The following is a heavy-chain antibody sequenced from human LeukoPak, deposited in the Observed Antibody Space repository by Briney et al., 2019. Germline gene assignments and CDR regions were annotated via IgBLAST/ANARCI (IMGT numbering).Heavy chain of an antibody. J-gene: IGHJ4*02. Sequence: WASVKVSCKASGYTFTSYAMNWVRQAPGQGLEWMGWINTNTGNPTYAQGFTGRFVFSLDTSVSTAYLQISSLKAEDTAVYYCAKVVGGTMIVVDYFDYWGQGTLVTVSS. D-gene: IGHD3-22*01. CDR3: AKVVGGTMIVVDYFDY. CDR2: INTNTGNP. CDR1: GYTFTSYA. V-gene: IGHV7-4-1*02.